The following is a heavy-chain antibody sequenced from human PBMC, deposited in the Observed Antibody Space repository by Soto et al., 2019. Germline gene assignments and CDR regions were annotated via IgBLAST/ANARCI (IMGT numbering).Heavy chain of an antibody. CDR1: GGSISSSSYY. CDR3: TTVWFGESQR. J-gene: IGHJ1*01. Sequence: QLQLQESGPGLVKPSETLSLTCTVSGGSISSSSYYWGWIRQPPGKGLEWIGSIYYSGSTYYNPSLTSRLTISVDTSKNQLSLKMSTVIATNTAVYYSTTVWFGESQRLGQGTLVTVSS. V-gene: IGHV4-39*01. D-gene: IGHD3-10*01. CDR2: IYYSGST.